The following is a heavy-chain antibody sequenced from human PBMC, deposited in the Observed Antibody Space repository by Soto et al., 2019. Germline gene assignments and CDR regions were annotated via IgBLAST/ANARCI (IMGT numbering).Heavy chain of an antibody. CDR3: AKKGIRDPRGINNYYFAY. J-gene: IGHJ4*02. CDR2: ISGSGGST. V-gene: IGHV3-23*01. D-gene: IGHD3-16*01. Sequence: GGSLRLSCAASGFTFSSYAMSWVRQAPGKGLEWVSAISGSGGSTYYADSVKGRFTISRDNSKNTLYLQMNSLRAEDTAVYYCAKKGIRDPRGINNYYFAYGGKGTRVTVSS. CDR1: GFTFSSYA.